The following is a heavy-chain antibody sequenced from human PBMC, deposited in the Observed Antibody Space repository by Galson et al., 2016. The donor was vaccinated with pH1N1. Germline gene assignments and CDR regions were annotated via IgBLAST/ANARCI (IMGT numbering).Heavy chain of an antibody. V-gene: IGHV4-4*07. CDR1: GGSVSSYY. CDR3: VREDIVVWEGWYHGMDA. CDR2: IYTSGST. D-gene: IGHD2-2*01. Sequence: LSLTCTVSGGSVSSYYWSWIRQPAGKGLEWIGHIYTSGSTNYNTSLKSRVPMSGDTSKNQFSLKLKSVTSAATAVYYCVREDIVVWEGWYHGMDALGQGTTFTVSS. J-gene: IGHJ6*02.